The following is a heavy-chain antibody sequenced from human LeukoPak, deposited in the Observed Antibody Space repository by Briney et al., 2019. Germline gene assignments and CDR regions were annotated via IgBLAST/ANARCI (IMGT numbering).Heavy chain of an antibody. D-gene: IGHD3-10*01. Sequence: PGGSLSLLCAASGFIFCRYAVSGLPEARGKGREGVSAISGSGGSTYYADSVKGRSTIPRDNAKNSLYLHMNSLRAEDTALYYCARKAHPTKYYYGPYYFDYWGQGTLVPVSS. CDR3: ARKAHPTKYYYGPYYFDY. J-gene: IGHJ4*02. V-gene: IGHV3-23*01. CDR1: GFIFCRYA. CDR2: ISGSGGST.